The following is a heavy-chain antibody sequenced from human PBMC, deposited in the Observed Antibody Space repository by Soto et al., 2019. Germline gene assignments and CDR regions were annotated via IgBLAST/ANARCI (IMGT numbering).Heavy chain of an antibody. D-gene: IGHD3-3*01. CDR1: GYTFTSYG. Sequence: QVQLVQSGAEVKKPGASVKVSCKASGYTFTSYGISWVRQAPGQGLEWMGWISAYNGNTNYAPKLQGRVTMTTDTSTSTADMELRSRRSDDTAVYYCARDHFSQRMTIFGVASGRDYWGQGTLVTVSS. V-gene: IGHV1-18*01. CDR2: ISAYNGNT. J-gene: IGHJ4*02. CDR3: ARDHFSQRMTIFGVASGRDY.